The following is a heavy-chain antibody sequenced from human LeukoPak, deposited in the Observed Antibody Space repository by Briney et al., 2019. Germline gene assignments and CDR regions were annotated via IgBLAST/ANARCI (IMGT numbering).Heavy chain of an antibody. CDR1: GGSISSYY. V-gene: IGHV4-4*07. Sequence: PSETLSLTCTVSGGSISSYYWNWIRQPAGKGLEWIGRIHISGKTNYNPSLRATMPVDASTNQFSLKLSSVTAADTAVDYCARDPGLERPGGVSFDYWGQGSLVIVSS. J-gene: IGHJ4*02. CDR3: ARDPGLERPGGVSFDY. CDR2: IHISGKT. D-gene: IGHD1-1*01.